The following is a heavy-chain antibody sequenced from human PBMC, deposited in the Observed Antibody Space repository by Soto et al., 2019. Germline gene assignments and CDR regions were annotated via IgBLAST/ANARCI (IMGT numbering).Heavy chain of an antibody. CDR2: INAGNGNT. D-gene: IGHD3-22*01. V-gene: IGHV1-3*01. J-gene: IGHJ4*02. CDR3: AREAYYYDSSGYYEGGFDY. Sequence: GASVKVSCKASGYTFTSYAMHWVRQAPGQRLEWMGWINAGNGNTKYSQKFQGRVTITRDTSASTAYMELSSLRSEDTAVYYCAREAYYYDSSGYYEGGFDYWGQGTLVTVSS. CDR1: GYTFTSYA.